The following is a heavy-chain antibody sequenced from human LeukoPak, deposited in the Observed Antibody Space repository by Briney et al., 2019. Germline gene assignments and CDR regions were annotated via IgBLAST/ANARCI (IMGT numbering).Heavy chain of an antibody. CDR3: ARAFGYSYGLRYYYYMDV. Sequence: SETLSLTCTVSGGSISSSSYYWAWIRQPPGKELKWIGSIFYSGSTYYNPSLRGRVTISVDTSQNQFSLKLSSVTAADTAVYYCARAFGYSYGLRYYYYMDVWGKGTTVTVSS. D-gene: IGHD5-18*01. V-gene: IGHV4-39*01. CDR1: GGSISSSSYY. J-gene: IGHJ6*03. CDR2: IFYSGST.